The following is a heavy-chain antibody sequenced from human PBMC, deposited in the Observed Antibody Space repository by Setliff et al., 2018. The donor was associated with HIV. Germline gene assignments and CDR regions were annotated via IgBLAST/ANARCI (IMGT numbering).Heavy chain of an antibody. CDR2: IYHSGST. D-gene: IGHD2-21*02. J-gene: IGHJ2*01. CDR3: ARHDGTYCGGDCYLLGYFDL. Sequence: PSETLSLTCAVPAYSISGGYYWGWIRQPPGKGLEWIGSIYHSGSTYYNPSLKSRVTLSVDTSKNQFSLKLSSVTAADTAVYYCARHDGTYCGGDCYLLGYFDLWGRGTLVTVSS. V-gene: IGHV4-38-2*01. CDR1: AYSISGGYY.